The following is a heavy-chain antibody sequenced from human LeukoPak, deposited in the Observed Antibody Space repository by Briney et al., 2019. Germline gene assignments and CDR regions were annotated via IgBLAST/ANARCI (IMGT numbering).Heavy chain of an antibody. CDR1: GGSFSGYY. J-gene: IGHJ4*02. CDR2: INHSGST. Sequence: PSETLSLTCAVYGGSFSGYYWSWIRQPPGKGLEWIGEINHSGSTNYNPSLKSRVTISVDTSKNQFSLKLSSVTAADTAVYYCARVQGGLYCSSTSCRFDYWGQGTLVTVSS. CDR3: ARVQGGLYCSSTSCRFDY. D-gene: IGHD2-2*01. V-gene: IGHV4-34*01.